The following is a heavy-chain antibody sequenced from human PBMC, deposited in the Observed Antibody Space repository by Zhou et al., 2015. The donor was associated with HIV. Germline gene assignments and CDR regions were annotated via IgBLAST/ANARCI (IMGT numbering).Heavy chain of an antibody. CDR1: RDTFNNYP. V-gene: IGHV1-69*01. CDR3: ARLVNYYDRRGEPDF. CDR2: IIPSFDTK. D-gene: IGHD3-22*01. J-gene: IGHJ4*02. Sequence: QVQLVQSGAEVKKPGSSVKVSCTGPRDTFNNYPISWVRQAPGQGLEWMGGIIPSFDTKNYAQKFLGRLTITADESTSTSYMELSGLRSEDTAIYFXARLVNYYDRRGEPDFWGQGTLVTVSS.